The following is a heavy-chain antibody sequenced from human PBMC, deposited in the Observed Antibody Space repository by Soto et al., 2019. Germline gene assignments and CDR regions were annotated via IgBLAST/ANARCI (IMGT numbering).Heavy chain of an antibody. Sequence: EVQLVESGGGLVQPGGSLRLSCAASGFTFSDYWMSWVRQAPGKGLEWVASINQDGSDRRYVDSMRGRFTVSRDNTKNSLYLQMNSLRVEDTAVYFCARLYGSVTTYDYWGQGTLPTVSS. D-gene: IGHD6-19*01. CDR2: INQDGSDR. CDR3: ARLYGSVTTYDY. V-gene: IGHV3-7*01. CDR1: GFTFSDYW. J-gene: IGHJ4*02.